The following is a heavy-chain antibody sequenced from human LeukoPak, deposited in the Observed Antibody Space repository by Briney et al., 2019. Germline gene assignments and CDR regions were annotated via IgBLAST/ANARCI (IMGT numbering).Heavy chain of an antibody. CDR1: GYTFTGYY. D-gene: IGHD3-10*01. CDR2: INPNSGGT. CDR3: ARSRMVRGVMSRFDP. J-gene: IGHJ5*02. V-gene: IGHV1-2*02. Sequence: GASVKVSCKASGYTFTGYYMHWVRQAPGQGLEWMGWINPNSGGTNYAQKFQGRVTMTRDTSISTAYMELSRLRSDDTAVYYCARSRMVRGVMSRFDPWGQGTLVTVSS.